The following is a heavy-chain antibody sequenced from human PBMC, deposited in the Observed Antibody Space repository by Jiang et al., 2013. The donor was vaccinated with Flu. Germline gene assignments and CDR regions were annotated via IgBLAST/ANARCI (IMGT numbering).Heavy chain of an antibody. CDR1: EDTFSTFG. Sequence: AEVKKPGSSVKVSCKTSEDTFSTFGIGWVRQAPGQGLEWMGRIVPVFGTTNYAQNFQGRVTISADMSTTTVYMELRSLRSEDTAMYYCARDRSRATVTSFDYWGQGTLVTVSS. D-gene: IGHD4-17*01. CDR2: IVPVFGTT. CDR3: ARDRSRATVTSFDY. V-gene: IGHV1-69*06. J-gene: IGHJ4*02.